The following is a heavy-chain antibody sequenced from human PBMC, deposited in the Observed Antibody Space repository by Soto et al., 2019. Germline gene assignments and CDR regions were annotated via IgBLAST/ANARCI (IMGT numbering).Heavy chain of an antibody. J-gene: IGHJ5*01. D-gene: IGHD3-10*01. V-gene: IGHV4-34*01. Sequence: QVQLKQWGAGLLRPSETLSLTCAVYGGSFSGHYWSWVRQSPGKGLEWIGEINNSATTNYNSSLKTRVSIELDTSKRQFSLKLTSVTVADTAVYFCATATVSSFWFDSWGQGTLVTVSS. CDR2: INNSATT. CDR1: GGSFSGHY. CDR3: ATATVSSFWFDS.